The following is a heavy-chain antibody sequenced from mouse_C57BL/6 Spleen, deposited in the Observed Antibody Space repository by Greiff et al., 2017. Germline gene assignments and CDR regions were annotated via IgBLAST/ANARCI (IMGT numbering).Heavy chain of an antibody. Sequence: EVKLMESGGGLVQPKGSLKLSCAASGFSFNTYAMNWVRQAPGKGLEWVARIRSKSNNYATYYADSVKDRFTISRDDSESMLYLQMNNLKTEDTAMYYCVRHPSLLRPMDYWGQGTSVTVSS. CDR2: IRSKSNNYAT. V-gene: IGHV10-1*01. CDR1: GFSFNTYA. CDR3: VRHPSLLRPMDY. D-gene: IGHD1-2*01. J-gene: IGHJ4*01.